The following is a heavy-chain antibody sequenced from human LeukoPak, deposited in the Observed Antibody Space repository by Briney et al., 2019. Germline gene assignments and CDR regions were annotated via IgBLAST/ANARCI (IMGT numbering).Heavy chain of an antibody. J-gene: IGHJ6*02. CDR3: ARDRYYCSSTSCYTILGSYYYYGMDV. CDR1: GFTFSSDL. CDR2: MNSGGDT. D-gene: IGHD2-2*02. V-gene: IGHV3-53*05. Sequence: EGSLRLSCVVSGFTFSSDLMNWVRQAPGKGLEWVSAMNSGGDTYYADSVKGRFTISRDNSKNTLYLQMNSLRAEDTAVYYCARDRYYCSSTSCYTILGSYYYYGMDVWGQGTTVTVSS.